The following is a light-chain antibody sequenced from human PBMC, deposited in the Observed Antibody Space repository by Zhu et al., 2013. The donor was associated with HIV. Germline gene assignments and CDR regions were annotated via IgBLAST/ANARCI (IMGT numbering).Light chain of an antibody. V-gene: IGKV1-39*01. J-gene: IGKJ2*01. CDR1: QGIRND. CDR2: ATS. Sequence: IQMTQSPSSLSASVGDRVTISCRASQGIRNDLGWYQQKPGKAPKLLIYATSTLQSGVPSRFSGSGSGTDFTLTISSLQPEDFATYYCQQSYGTPYTFGQGTKLEIK. CDR3: QQSYGTPYT.